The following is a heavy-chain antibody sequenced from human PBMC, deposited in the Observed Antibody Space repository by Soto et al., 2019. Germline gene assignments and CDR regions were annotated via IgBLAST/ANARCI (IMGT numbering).Heavy chain of an antibody. CDR1: GYTFTSHT. CDR2: IIVSHGRP. V-gene: IGHV1-3*01. J-gene: IGHJ4*02. D-gene: IGHD3-3*01. Sequence: QVQLVQSGAEVKEPGASVKVSCKASGYTFTSHTIHWARQAPGQGLEWMGWIIVSHGRPRIAPHFQGRVTLTTDTSATTAYMELNSLTSEDTAVYFCDREPEDGVPGDFWGQGTHVVVPS. CDR3: DREPEDGVPGDF.